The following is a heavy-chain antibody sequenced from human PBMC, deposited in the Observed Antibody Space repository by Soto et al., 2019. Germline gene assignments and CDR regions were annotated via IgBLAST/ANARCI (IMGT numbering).Heavy chain of an antibody. D-gene: IGHD3-16*01. CDR1: GYSFTSHY. CDR2: IYPGGVNI. J-gene: IGHJ6*02. Sequence: GXSXXXXCKAIGYSFTSHYMHWVRQAPGQGLEWMGTIYPGGVNIAYAQKLKGRVTMTKDTSTSTVYMELNSLTSDDTAVYYCVRDRWVPSMIAQEHYYYGMDVWGQGTTVTVSS. V-gene: IGHV1-46*01. CDR3: VRDRWVPSMIAQEHYYYGMDV.